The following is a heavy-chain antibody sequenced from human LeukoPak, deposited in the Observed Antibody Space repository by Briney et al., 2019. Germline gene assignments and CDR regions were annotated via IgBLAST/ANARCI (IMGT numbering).Heavy chain of an antibody. CDR1: GYTFTGYY. J-gene: IGHJ4*02. D-gene: IGHD6-13*01. CDR2: INPNSGGT. V-gene: IGHV1-2*02. Sequence: GASVTVSCKASGYTFTGYYMHWVRQAPGQGLEWMGWINPNSGGTNYAQKFQGRVTMTRDTSISTAYMELSSQRSDDTAVYYCATSGSSWPDYWGQGTLVTVSS. CDR3: ATSGSSWPDY.